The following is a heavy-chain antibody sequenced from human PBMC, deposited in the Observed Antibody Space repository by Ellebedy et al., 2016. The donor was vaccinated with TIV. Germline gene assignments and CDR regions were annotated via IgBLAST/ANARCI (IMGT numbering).Heavy chain of an antibody. CDR1: GFTFSSFA. CDR2: INNNGGST. Sequence: GESLKISCSASGFTFSSFAMHWIRQAPGKGLEYVSAINNNGGSTFYADVVKGRFTVPRDNSKNTLFLQMSSLRDEDTALYHCAVVAGRWYIDLWGRGTLVTVSS. V-gene: IGHV3-64D*09. J-gene: IGHJ2*01. CDR3: AVVAGRWYIDL. D-gene: IGHD6-19*01.